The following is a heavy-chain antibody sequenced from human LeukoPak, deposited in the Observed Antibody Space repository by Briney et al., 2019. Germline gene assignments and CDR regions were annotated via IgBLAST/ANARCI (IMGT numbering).Heavy chain of an antibody. CDR1: GGSISSGDYY. CDR2: IYYSGST. CDR3: ARWHVVVPVDILSPADFFDY. Sequence: SQTLSLTCTVSGGSISSGDYYWSWIRQPPGKGLEWIGYIYYSGSTYYSPSLKSRVTISVDTSKNQFSLKLSSVTAADTAVYYCARWHVVVPVDILSPADFFDYWGQGTLVTVSS. D-gene: IGHD2-2*01. V-gene: IGHV4-30-4*01. J-gene: IGHJ4*02.